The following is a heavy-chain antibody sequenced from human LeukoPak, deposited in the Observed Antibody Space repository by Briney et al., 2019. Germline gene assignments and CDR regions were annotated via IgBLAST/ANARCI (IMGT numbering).Heavy chain of an antibody. J-gene: IGHJ3*02. V-gene: IGHV3-7*01. CDR3: ARDPRLENIWYAFDI. D-gene: IGHD5-12*01. Sequence: HSGGSLRLSCAASGFTFSSYWMSWVRQAPGKGLECVANIKQDGSEKYSVDSVKGRFIISRDNARNSLYLQMNSLRAEDTAVYYCARDPRLENIWYAFDIWGQGTMVTVSS. CDR2: IKQDGSEK. CDR1: GFTFSSYW.